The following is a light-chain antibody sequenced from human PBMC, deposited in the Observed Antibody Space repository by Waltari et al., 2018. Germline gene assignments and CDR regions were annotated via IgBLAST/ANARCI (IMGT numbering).Light chain of an antibody. CDR2: GAS. CDR3: QQYDISPLT. Sequence: EIVFTQSPGTLSLSPGEIPTLSCRASQTVRTTYLPWYQQKPGQAPTLLIYGASSRATGIPDRFSGSGSGTDFSLTISSLEPEDFAVYYCQQYDISPLTFGGGTKVEIK. V-gene: IGKV3-20*01. CDR1: QTVRTTY. J-gene: IGKJ4*01.